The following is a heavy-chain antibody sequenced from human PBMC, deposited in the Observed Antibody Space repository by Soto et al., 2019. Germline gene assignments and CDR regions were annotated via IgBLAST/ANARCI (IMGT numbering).Heavy chain of an antibody. CDR3: AKTGHYNSTPFDY. V-gene: IGHV4-59*08. J-gene: IGHJ4*02. CDR1: GDSISSYY. D-gene: IGHD3-10*01. CDR2: IYSSGST. Sequence: SETLSLTCTVSGDSISSYYWSWIRQPPGKGLEWIGYIYSSGSTNYNPSLESRVTISVDTSKNQFSLKLSSVTAADTAVYYCAKTGHYNSTPFDYWGLGALVTVSS.